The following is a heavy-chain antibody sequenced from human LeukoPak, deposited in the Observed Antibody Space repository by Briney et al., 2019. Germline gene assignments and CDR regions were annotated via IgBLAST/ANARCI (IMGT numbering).Heavy chain of an antibody. CDR3: ARQLGYCAAGTCYFDS. D-gene: IGHD2-8*02. V-gene: IGHV3-69-1*01. CDR2: LSSGRSP. J-gene: IGHJ4*01. Sequence: GGSLRLSCAASGVAISTYAMAWVRQAPGKGLEWISPLSSGRSPSYSDSLEGRLTMSSDNARNTLYLQMDNLRGEDTAMYYCARQLGYCAAGTCYFDSWGHGTQVTVSS. CDR1: GVAISTYA.